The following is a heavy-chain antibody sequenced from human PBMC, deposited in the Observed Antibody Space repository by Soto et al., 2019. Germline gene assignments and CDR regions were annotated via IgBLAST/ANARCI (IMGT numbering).Heavy chain of an antibody. V-gene: IGHV3-23*01. Sequence: EAQLLESGGGLVQPGGSLRLSCVASEFIFSDYAMSWFRQSPGQEPERAPVIGSDGYKPEYADSVKGRFTVSRDNSKNMLYLQMHSLRVDDTAVYYCAKDSFSRNGIYEPFDVWGQGTMVTVSS. D-gene: IGHD3-3*01. CDR2: IGSDGYKP. CDR3: AKDSFSRNGIYEPFDV. J-gene: IGHJ3*01. CDR1: EFIFSDYA.